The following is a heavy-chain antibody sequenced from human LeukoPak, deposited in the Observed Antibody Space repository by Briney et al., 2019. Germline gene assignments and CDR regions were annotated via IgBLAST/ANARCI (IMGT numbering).Heavy chain of an antibody. Sequence: GGSLRLSCAASGFTFDDYAMHWVRQAPGKGLEWVSGINWNSNNIDYADSVKGRFTISRDNAKNSLYLQMNSLRAEDTALYYCAKASSGYYSAILGWGQGTLVTVSS. J-gene: IGHJ4*02. CDR1: GFTFDDYA. CDR3: AKASSGYYSAILG. V-gene: IGHV3-9*01. D-gene: IGHD3-22*01. CDR2: INWNSNNI.